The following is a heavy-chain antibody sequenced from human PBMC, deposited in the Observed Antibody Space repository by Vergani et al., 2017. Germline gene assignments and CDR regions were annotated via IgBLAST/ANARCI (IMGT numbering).Heavy chain of an antibody. CDR1: GGPISSYY. CDR2: IYTSGST. J-gene: IGHJ3*02. CDR3: ARGMGAAAGIEDAFDI. Sequence: VQLQESGPGLVKPSEILSLTCTVSGGPISSYYWSWIRQPAGKGLEWIGRIYTSGSTNYNPSLKSRVTMSVDTSKNQFSLKLSSVTAADTAVYYCARGMGAAAGIEDAFDIWGQGTMVTVSS. D-gene: IGHD6-13*01. V-gene: IGHV4-4*07.